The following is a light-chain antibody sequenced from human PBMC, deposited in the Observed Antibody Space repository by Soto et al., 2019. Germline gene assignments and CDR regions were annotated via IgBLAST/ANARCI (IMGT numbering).Light chain of an antibody. CDR3: CSYAGSGTWI. V-gene: IGLV2-23*01. J-gene: IGLJ2*01. Sequence: QSALTQPASVSGSPGQSITISCTGTSSDVGSYHLVSWYQQYPGKAPKLMIFEGSKRPSGISHRFSGSKSANTASLRISGLQAEDEADYYCCSYAGSGTWIFGDGTKLTVL. CDR2: EGS. CDR1: SSDVGSYHL.